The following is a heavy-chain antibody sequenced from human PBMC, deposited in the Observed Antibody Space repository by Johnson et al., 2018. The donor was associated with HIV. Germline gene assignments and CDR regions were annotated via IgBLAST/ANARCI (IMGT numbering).Heavy chain of an antibody. CDR3: ARFLGYYDSNGYYFGDGFDV. V-gene: IGHV3-66*01. D-gene: IGHD3-22*01. Sequence: VQLVESGGGLVKPGGSLRLSCAASGFTFSDYYMSWIRQAPGKGLEWVSVIYSGGNTYYADPVKGRFTISRGNSKNTLYLQMNSLEAEDTALYYCARFLGYYDSNGYYFGDGFDVWGLGTMVTVSS. J-gene: IGHJ3*01. CDR2: IYSGGNT. CDR1: GFTFSDYY.